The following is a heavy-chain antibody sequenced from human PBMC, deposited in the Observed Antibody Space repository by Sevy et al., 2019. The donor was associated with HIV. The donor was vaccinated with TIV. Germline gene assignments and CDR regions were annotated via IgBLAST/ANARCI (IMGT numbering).Heavy chain of an antibody. CDR2: IYHRGST. D-gene: IGHD3-16*01. CDR3: ARGGETPRGFDP. J-gene: IGHJ5*02. V-gene: IGHV4-4*02. CDR1: GGSISSVNW. Sequence: SENLSLTCAVSGGSISSVNWWHWVRQPPGKGLEWIGEIYHRGSTNYNPSLKSRVTISVDNSKNQFSLKLSSVTAADTAVYYCARGGETPRGFDPWGQGSLVTVSS.